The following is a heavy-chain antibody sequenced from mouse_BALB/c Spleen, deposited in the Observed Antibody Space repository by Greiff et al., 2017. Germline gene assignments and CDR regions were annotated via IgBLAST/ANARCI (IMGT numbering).Heavy chain of an antibody. V-gene: IGHV14-3*02. CDR3: ARGGRPRAWFAY. CDR1: GFNIKDTY. D-gene: IGHD1-2*01. CDR2: IDPANGNT. J-gene: IGHJ3*01. Sequence: EVQLQQSGAELVKPGASVKLSCTASGFNIKDTYMHWVKQRPEQGLEWIGRIDPANGNTKYDPKFQGKATITADTSSNTAYLQLSSLTSEDTAVYYCARGGRPRAWFAYWGQGTLVTVSA.